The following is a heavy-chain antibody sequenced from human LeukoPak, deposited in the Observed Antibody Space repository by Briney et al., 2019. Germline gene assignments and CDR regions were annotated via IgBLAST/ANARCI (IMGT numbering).Heavy chain of an antibody. Sequence: VGSLRLSCAASGFTFNTYAKSWVRQAPGKGLEWFSSISENGESTYYADSVKGRFTISRDNSRNTLYLQMNSLRAEDTAVYYCASYFHYGDYASLWYWGQGTLVTVSS. CDR3: ASYFHYGDYASLWY. CDR2: ISENGEST. V-gene: IGHV3-23*01. J-gene: IGHJ4*02. CDR1: GFTFNTYA. D-gene: IGHD4-17*01.